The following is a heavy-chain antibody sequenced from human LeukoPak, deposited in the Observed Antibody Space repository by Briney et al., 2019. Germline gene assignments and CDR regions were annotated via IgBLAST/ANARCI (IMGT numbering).Heavy chain of an antibody. CDR2: IYYSGST. CDR3: ARAGATVTMEFDY. V-gene: IGHV4-61*01. Sequence: SETLSLTCTVSGGSVSSGSYYWSWIRQPPGKGLEWIGYIYYSGSTNYNPSLKSRVTISVDTSKNQFSLKLSSVTAADTAVYYCARAGATVTMEFDYWGQGTLVTVSS. J-gene: IGHJ4*02. CDR1: GGSVSSGSYY. D-gene: IGHD4-17*01.